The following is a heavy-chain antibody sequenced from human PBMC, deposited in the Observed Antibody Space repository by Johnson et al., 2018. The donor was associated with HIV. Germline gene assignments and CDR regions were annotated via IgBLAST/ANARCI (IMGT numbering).Heavy chain of an antibody. CDR1: VFMFSNYG. CDR3: AKDLYSSSWTNDAFEI. Sequence: QVQLVESGGGVVQPGGSLRLSCATSVFMFSNYGMHWIRQAPGKGLEWVAFIRYDGSNKYYTDSVKGRFTISRDNSKNTLFLHMNSLRAEDTAVYHCAKDLYSSSWTNDAFEIWGQGTMVTVSS. J-gene: IGHJ3*02. CDR2: IRYDGSNK. D-gene: IGHD6-13*01. V-gene: IGHV3-30*02.